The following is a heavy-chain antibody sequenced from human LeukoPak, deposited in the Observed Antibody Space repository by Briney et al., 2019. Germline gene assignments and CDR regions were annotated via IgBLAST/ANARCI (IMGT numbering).Heavy chain of an antibody. J-gene: IGHJ6*02. CDR3: ARDSVTDTMVRGVIITRYYYGMDV. D-gene: IGHD3-10*01. CDR2: IYYSGST. CDR1: GGSISSGDYY. V-gene: IGHV4-30-4*01. Sequence: SETLSLTCTVSGGSISSGDYYWSWIRQPPGKGLEWIGYIYYSGSTYYNPSLKSRVTISVDTSKNQFSLKLSSVTAADTAVYHCARDSVTDTMVRGVIITRYYYGMDVWGQGTTVTVSS.